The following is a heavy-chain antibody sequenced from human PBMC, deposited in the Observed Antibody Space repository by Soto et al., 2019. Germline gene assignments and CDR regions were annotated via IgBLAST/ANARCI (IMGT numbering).Heavy chain of an antibody. CDR1: GFTVSSYW. J-gene: IGHJ6*02. V-gene: IGHV3-74*01. CDR3: ARSFLGELFAGYGMDV. CDR2: INSDGSST. Sequence: GGSLRLSCAASGFTVSSYWMHWVRQAPGKGLVWVSRINSDGSSTSYADSVKGRFTISRDNAKNTLYLQMNSLRAEDTAGYYCARSFLGELFAGYGMDVWGQGTTVTVSS. D-gene: IGHD3-16*01.